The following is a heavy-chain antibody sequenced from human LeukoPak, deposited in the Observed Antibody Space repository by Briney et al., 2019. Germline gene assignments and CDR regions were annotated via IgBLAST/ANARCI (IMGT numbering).Heavy chain of an antibody. CDR2: IYYSGST. V-gene: IGHV4-59*11. Sequence: SSETLSLTCTVSGGSFSIHHWSWIRQPPGKGLEWIGYIYYSGSTNYNPSLKSRVTISVDTSKNQFSLKLSSVTAADTAVYYCARVLVWGLKRSFDYWGQGTLVTVSS. CDR3: ARVLVWGLKRSFDY. D-gene: IGHD3-16*01. CDR1: GGSFSIHH. J-gene: IGHJ4*02.